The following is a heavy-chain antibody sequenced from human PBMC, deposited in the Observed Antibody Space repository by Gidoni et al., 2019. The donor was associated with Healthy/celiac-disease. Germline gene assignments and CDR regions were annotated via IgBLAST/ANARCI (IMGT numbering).Heavy chain of an antibody. CDR2: INHSGST. V-gene: IGHV4-34*01. Sequence: QVQLQQWGAGLLNPSETLSLTCAVYGGSFSGYYWSWIRQPPGNGLEWFGEINHSGSTNYDPSLKSRFTISVDTSKNQFSLKLSSVAAADTAVYYCARVGRGCSGGSCYPSLPLFDYWGQGTLVTVSS. CDR3: ARVGRGCSGGSCYPSLPLFDY. J-gene: IGHJ4*02. D-gene: IGHD2-15*01. CDR1: GGSFSGYY.